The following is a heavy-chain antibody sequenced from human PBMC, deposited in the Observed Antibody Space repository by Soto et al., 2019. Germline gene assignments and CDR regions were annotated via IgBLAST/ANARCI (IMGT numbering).Heavy chain of an antibody. V-gene: IGHV1-46*03. J-gene: IGHJ4*02. CDR3: ARDRAFLAYYDILTGYSAFDY. CDR2: INPSGGST. Sequence: ASVKVSCKASGYTFTSYSMHWVRQAPGQGLEWMGIINPSGGSTSYAQKFQGRVTMTRDTSTSTVYMELSSLRSEDTAVYYCARDRAFLAYYDILTGYSAFDYWGQGTLVTVSS. CDR1: GYTFTSYS. D-gene: IGHD3-9*01.